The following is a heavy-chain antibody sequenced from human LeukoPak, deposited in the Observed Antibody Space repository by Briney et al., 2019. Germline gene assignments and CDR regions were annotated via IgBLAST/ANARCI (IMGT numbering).Heavy chain of an antibody. V-gene: IGHV3-23*01. CDR2: ISGSGDNT. CDR3: ARFRLGEPPAY. Sequence: GGSLRLSCAASGFTFSSYAMRWVRQARGKGLEWVSAISGSGDNTYYADSVKGRFTISRDNSKNTLYLQMNSLRAEDTAVYYCARFRLGEPPAYWGQGTLVTVSS. D-gene: IGHD3-10*01. CDR1: GFTFSSYA. J-gene: IGHJ4*02.